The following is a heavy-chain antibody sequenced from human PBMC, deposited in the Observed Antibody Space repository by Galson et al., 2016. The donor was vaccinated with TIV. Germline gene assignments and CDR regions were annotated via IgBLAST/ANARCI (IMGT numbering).Heavy chain of an antibody. CDR3: SRGILGVHTVAFDV. CDR1: GFTFSNYH. D-gene: IGHD1-26*01. J-gene: IGHJ3*01. V-gene: IGHV3-9*01. CDR2: MTWNGNEI. Sequence: SLRLSCAASGFTFSNYHMHWVRQTPGQGLEWVSGMTWNGNEIGYADSVRGRFTISRDSATNSLYLQMNSLRPEDTALYYCSRGILGVHTVAFDVWGQGTMVTVS.